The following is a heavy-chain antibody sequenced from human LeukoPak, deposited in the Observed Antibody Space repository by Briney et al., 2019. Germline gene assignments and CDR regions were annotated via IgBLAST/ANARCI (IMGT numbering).Heavy chain of an antibody. J-gene: IGHJ4*02. D-gene: IGHD3-22*01. Sequence: SETLSLTCTVSGGSISSSSYYWGWIRQPPGTGLEWIGSIYYSGSTNYNPSLKSRVTISVDTSKNQFSLKLSSVTAADTAVYYCAREVLNWAYYYGSSSRGEPSDYWGQGTLVTVSS. V-gene: IGHV4-39*07. CDR1: GGSISSSSYY. CDR3: AREVLNWAYYYGSSSRGEPSDY. CDR2: IYYSGST.